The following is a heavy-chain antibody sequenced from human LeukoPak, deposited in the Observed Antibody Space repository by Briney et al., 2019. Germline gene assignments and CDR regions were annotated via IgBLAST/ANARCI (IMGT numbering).Heavy chain of an antibody. D-gene: IGHD1-26*01. CDR3: ARADSGSSLYYYYYMDV. Sequence: PSETLSLTCTVSGGSISSYYWSWIRQPPGKGLEWIGYIYYSGSTNYNPSLKSRVTISVDTSKNQFSLKLTSVTAADTAVYYCARADSGSSLYYYYYMDVWGKGTTVTVSS. CDR1: GGSISSYY. V-gene: IGHV4-59*01. J-gene: IGHJ6*03. CDR2: IYYSGST.